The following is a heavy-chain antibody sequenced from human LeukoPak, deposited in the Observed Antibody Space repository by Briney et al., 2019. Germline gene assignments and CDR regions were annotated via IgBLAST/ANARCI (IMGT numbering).Heavy chain of an antibody. CDR3: ARDISSGYYDAFDI. CDR1: GFTVRSNY. Sequence: PGGSLRLSCAASGFTVRSNYMSWVRQAPGKGLEWVSIIYSGGSTYYADSVKGRFTISRDNSKNTLYLQMNSLRAEDTAVYYCARDISSGYYDAFDIWGQGTMVTVSS. CDR2: IYSGGST. J-gene: IGHJ3*02. D-gene: IGHD3-22*01. V-gene: IGHV3-66*01.